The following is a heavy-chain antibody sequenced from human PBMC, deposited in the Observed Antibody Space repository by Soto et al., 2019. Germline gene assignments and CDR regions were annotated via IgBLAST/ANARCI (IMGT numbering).Heavy chain of an antibody. CDR3: AKDGAAAAGLDY. CDR2: ISYDGSNK. Sequence: QSGGSLRLSCAASGFTFSSYGMHWVRQAPGKGLEWVAVISYDGSNKYYADSVKGRFTISRDNSKNTLYLQMNSLRAEDTAVYCCAKDGAAAAGLDYWGQGTLVTVSS. CDR1: GFTFSSYG. J-gene: IGHJ4*02. V-gene: IGHV3-30*18. D-gene: IGHD6-13*01.